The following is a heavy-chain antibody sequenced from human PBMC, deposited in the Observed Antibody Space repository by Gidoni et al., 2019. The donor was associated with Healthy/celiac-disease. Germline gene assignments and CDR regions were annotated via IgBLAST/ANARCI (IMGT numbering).Heavy chain of an antibody. CDR1: GFTVSSNY. Sequence: EVQLVASGGGLIQPGGSLRLSCAASGFTVSSNYMSWVRQAPGKGLEWVSVIYSGSSTYYANSVKGRFTISRDNSKNKLYLQMNSLRAEDTAVYYCASGPHYYDSSGYPAQTSYWGQGTLVTVSS. CDR2: IYSGSST. D-gene: IGHD3-22*01. CDR3: ASGPHYYDSSGYPAQTSY. V-gene: IGHV3-53*01. J-gene: IGHJ4*02.